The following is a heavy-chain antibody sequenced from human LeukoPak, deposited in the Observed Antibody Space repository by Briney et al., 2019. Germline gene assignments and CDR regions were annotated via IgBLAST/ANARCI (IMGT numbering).Heavy chain of an antibody. CDR1: GFMFSSYG. CDR2: ISYDGSDK. V-gene: IGHV3-30-3*01. D-gene: IGHD7-27*01. Sequence: GRSLRLSCAASGFMFSSYGLHWVRQAPGKGLEWVALISYDGSDKYYADSVKGRFTISRDNAKNSLYLQMNSLRVEDTAVYQCIGERGTYWGQGTLVTVSS. J-gene: IGHJ4*02. CDR3: IGERGTY.